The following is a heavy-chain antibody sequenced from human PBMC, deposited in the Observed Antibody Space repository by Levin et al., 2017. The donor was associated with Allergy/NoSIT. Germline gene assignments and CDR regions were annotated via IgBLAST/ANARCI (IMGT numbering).Heavy chain of an antibody. J-gene: IGHJ4*02. CDR1: GGSISSYY. Sequence: KSSETLSLTCTVSGGSISSYYWSWIRQPPGKGREWIGYISYSGSTNYNPSLKSRLTISVDTSKNQFSLKLSSVTAADTAVYYCARGARTYFDCWGQGTLVTVSS. D-gene: IGHD1-1*01. CDR3: ARGARTYFDC. CDR2: ISYSGST. V-gene: IGHV4-59*01.